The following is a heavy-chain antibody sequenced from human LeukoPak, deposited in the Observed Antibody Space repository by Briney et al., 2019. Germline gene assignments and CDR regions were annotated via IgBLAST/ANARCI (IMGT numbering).Heavy chain of an antibody. CDR2: TSRRCVST. D-gene: IGHD6-13*01. CDR1: VFTFSDYY. CDR3: ARVGSSVSTKRFDS. Sequence: GGSRRLSCAASVFTFSDYYMIWIRQSPGKGLQWVSYTSRRCVSTNYADSVKGRFTISRDNARNSLYLQMNSLRADDTAVYYCARVGSSVSTKRFDSWGQGTLVTVSS. J-gene: IGHJ4*02. V-gene: IGHV3-11*03.